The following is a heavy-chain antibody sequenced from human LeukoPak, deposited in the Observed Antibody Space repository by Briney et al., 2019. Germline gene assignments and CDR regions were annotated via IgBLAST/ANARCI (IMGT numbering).Heavy chain of an antibody. CDR2: MNPNSGNT. J-gene: IGHJ4*02. CDR1: GYTFTGYY. V-gene: IGHV1-8*02. Sequence: ASVKVSCKASGYTFTGYYMHWVRQATGQGLEWMGWMNPNSGNTGYAQKFQGRVTMTRNTSISTAYMELSSLRSEDTAVYYCARGQKSALTYGSGTYAYYFDYWGQGTLVTVSS. D-gene: IGHD3-10*01. CDR3: ARGQKSALTYGSGTYAYYFDY.